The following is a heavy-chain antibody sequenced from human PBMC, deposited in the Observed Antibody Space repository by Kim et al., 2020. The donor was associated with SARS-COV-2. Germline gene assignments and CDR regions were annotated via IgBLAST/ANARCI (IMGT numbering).Heavy chain of an antibody. Sequence: ASVKVSCKASGYTFTSYGISWVRQAPGQGLEWMGWISAYNGNTNYAQKLQGRVTMTTDTSTSTAYMELRSLRSDDTAVYYCARDNYYDSSGYYPGEFDIWGQGTMVTVSS. V-gene: IGHV1-18*01. CDR1: GYTFTSYG. CDR2: ISAYNGNT. D-gene: IGHD3-22*01. CDR3: ARDNYYDSSGYYPGEFDI. J-gene: IGHJ3*02.